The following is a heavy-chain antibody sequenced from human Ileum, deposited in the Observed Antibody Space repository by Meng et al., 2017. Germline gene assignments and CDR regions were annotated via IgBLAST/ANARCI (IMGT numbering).Heavy chain of an antibody. J-gene: IGHJ4*02. CDR3: ARVAIGTRPFDY. CDR1: GTAISTTC. Sequence: GRGRVKAAGALSRHCAASGTAISTTCWNWVRQPPGKELEWIGECYPSGAFNYNPSLRSRVTISVDKSKNQLSLKLGSLTAADTAVYYCARVAIGTRPFDYWGQGTLVTVSS. V-gene: IGHV4-4*02. D-gene: IGHD2-2*03. CDR2: CYPSGAF.